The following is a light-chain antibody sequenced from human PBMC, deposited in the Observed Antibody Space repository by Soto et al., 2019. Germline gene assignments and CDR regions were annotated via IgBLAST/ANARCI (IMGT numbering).Light chain of an antibody. CDR2: GAS. Sequence: DIQVTQSPSSVSASVGDRVTITCRASQDIACYLAWYQHKPGRIPEPLIHGASRLQIGVPARFSGSGSGTDFTLSINSLQPEDFATYYCQQAYSFPITFGQGRLLAI. V-gene: IGKV1D-12*01. CDR3: QQAYSFPIT. CDR1: QDIACY. J-gene: IGKJ5*01.